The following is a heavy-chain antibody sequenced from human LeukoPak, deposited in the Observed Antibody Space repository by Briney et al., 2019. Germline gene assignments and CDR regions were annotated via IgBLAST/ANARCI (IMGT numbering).Heavy chain of an antibody. J-gene: IGHJ4*02. V-gene: IGHV1-69*05. CDR1: GGTFSSYA. CDR3: ARDYDYGFCDY. D-gene: IGHD3-16*01. CDR2: IIPIFGTA. Sequence: ASVKVSCKASGGTFSSYAISWVRQAPGQGLEWMGGIIPIFGTANYAQKFQGRVTMTRDTSTSTVYMELSSLRSEDTAVYYCARDYDYGFCDYWGQGTLVTVSS.